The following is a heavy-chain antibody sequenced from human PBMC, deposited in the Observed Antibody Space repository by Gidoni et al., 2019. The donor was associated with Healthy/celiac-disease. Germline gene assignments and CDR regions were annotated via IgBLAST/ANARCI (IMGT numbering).Heavy chain of an antibody. J-gene: IGHJ4*02. Sequence: EVQLVESGGGLVKPGGSLRLSCAASGFTFSSYSMNGVRQAPGKGLECVSSMSSSSSYIYYADSVKGRSTISRDNAKNSLYLQMNSLRAEDTAVYYCARDTVAGTPYFDYWGQGTLVTVSS. D-gene: IGHD6-19*01. CDR3: ARDTVAGTPYFDY. V-gene: IGHV3-21*01. CDR1: GFTFSSYS. CDR2: MSSSSSYI.